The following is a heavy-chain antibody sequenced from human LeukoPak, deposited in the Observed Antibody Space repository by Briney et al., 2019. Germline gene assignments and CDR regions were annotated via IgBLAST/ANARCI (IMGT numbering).Heavy chain of an antibody. CDR2: IRYDGSNK. V-gene: IGHV3-30*02. D-gene: IGHD3-10*01. CDR1: GFTFSSYG. CDR3: AKDSVRGVIPNWFDP. J-gene: IGHJ5*02. Sequence: PGGSLRLSCAASGFTFSSYGMHWVRQAPGKGLEWVAFIRYDGSNKYYADSVKGRFTISRDNSKNTLYLQMNSLRAEDTAVYYCAKDSVRGVIPNWFDPWGQGTLVTVSS.